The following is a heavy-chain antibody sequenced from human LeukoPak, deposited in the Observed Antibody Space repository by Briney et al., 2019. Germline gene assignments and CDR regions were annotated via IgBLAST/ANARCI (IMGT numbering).Heavy chain of an antibody. Sequence: GGSLRLSCVASGFNFSSYGMHWVRQAPGKGLEWVAVISYDGSNKYYADSVKGRFTISRDNSKNTLYLQMNSLRAEDTAVYYCAKEDCSSTSCYYYYYYGMDVWGQGTTVTVSS. CDR2: ISYDGSNK. CDR3: AKEDCSSTSCYYYYYYGMDV. J-gene: IGHJ6*02. V-gene: IGHV3-30*18. D-gene: IGHD2-2*01. CDR1: GFNFSSYG.